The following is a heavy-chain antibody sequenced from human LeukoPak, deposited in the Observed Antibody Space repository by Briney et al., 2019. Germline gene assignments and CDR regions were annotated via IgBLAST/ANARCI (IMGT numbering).Heavy chain of an antibody. CDR2: INAGNGNT. D-gene: IGHD2-21*01. J-gene: IGHJ6*02. CDR3: AREGRRIISYYYGMDV. Sequence: ASVKVSCKASGYTFTSYAMHWVRQAPGQRLEWMGWINAGNGNTKYSQKFQGRVTITRDTSASTAYMELSSLRSEDTAVYYCAREGRRIISYYYGMDVWGQGTTVTVSS. V-gene: IGHV1-3*01. CDR1: GYTFTSYA.